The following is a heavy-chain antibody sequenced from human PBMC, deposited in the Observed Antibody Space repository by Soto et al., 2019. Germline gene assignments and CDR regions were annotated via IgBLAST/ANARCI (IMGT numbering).Heavy chain of an antibody. CDR2: ISYDGSNK. V-gene: IGHV3-30*18. J-gene: IGHJ5*02. CDR1: GFTFSNYG. Sequence: QVQLVESGGGVVQPGRSLRLSCAASGFTFSNYGIHWVRQAPGKGLEWVAVISYDGSNKYYADSVKGRFTISRDNSKNTLYLQMNSLRAEDTGVYYCAKGDWFDPWGQGTLVTVSS. CDR3: AKGDWFDP.